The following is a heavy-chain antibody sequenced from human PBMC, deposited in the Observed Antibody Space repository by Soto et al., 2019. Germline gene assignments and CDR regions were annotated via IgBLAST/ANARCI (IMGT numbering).Heavy chain of an antibody. CDR2: ISYDGSNK. CDR1: GFTFSSYG. V-gene: IGHV3-30*18. D-gene: IGHD6-19*01. J-gene: IGHJ4*02. Sequence: GGSLRLSCAASGFTFSSYGMHWVRQAPGKGLEWVAVISYDGSNKYYADSVKGRFTISRDNSKNTLYLQMNSLRAEDTAVYYCAKARIAVAGIFDYWGQGTMVTVS. CDR3: AKARIAVAGIFDY.